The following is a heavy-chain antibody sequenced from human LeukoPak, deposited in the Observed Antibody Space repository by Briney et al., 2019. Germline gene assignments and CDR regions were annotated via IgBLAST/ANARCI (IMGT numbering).Heavy chain of an antibody. CDR1: VGPISSYH. CDR3: ARERTTGREFDY. V-gene: IGHV4-59*13. J-gene: IGHJ4*02. Sequence: SVTLSLTCNVSVGPISSYHWSWIRQPPGKAREGIGYIYCSGSTNYNPALKSRVTISVDASKNQFSLKLSSVTAADTAVYYCARERTTGREFDYWGQGTLVTVSS. CDR2: IYCSGST. D-gene: IGHD4-11*01.